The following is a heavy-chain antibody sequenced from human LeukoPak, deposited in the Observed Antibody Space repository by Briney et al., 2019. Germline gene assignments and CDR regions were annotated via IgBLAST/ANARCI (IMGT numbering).Heavy chain of an antibody. J-gene: IGHJ4*02. CDR1: GYTFTSYG. CDR2: ISVFNGNT. V-gene: IGHV1-18*01. D-gene: IGHD6-13*01. CDR3: ARGPAYSSSWHFDY. Sequence: GASVKVSCKASGYTFTSYGISWVRQAPGQGLEWMGWISVFNGNTNYAQKLQGRVTMTTDTSTSTAYMELRSLRSDDTAVYYCARGPAYSSSWHFDYWGQGTLVTVSS.